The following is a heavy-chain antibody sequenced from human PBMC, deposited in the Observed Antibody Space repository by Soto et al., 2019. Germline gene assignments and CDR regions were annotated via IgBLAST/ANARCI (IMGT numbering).Heavy chain of an antibody. CDR2: INHSGST. CDR1: GWSFNGYY. V-gene: IGHV4-34*01. Sequence: AETVSLTCAVHGWSFNGYYWYWLRQPPGKGLEWIGEINHSGSTDYNPSLKSRVTISVDTSKNQFSLKLTSVTAADTAVYYCARAKATAATFRDYYYGMDVWGQGTTVT. J-gene: IGHJ6*02. D-gene: IGHD6-13*01. CDR3: ARAKATAATFRDYYYGMDV.